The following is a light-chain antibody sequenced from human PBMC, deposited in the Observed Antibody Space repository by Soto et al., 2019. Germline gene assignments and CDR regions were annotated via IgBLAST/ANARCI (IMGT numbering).Light chain of an antibody. J-gene: IGLJ1*01. CDR1: NIGSKS. Sequence: SYELTQPPSASVAPGQTARITCGRNNIGSKSVHWYQQKPGQAPVLVVYDDSDRPSGIPERFSGSNSGNTATLTISRVEAGDEADYYCQVWDSSSDLNYVFGTGTKLTVL. CDR2: DDS. V-gene: IGLV3-21*02. CDR3: QVWDSSSDLNYV.